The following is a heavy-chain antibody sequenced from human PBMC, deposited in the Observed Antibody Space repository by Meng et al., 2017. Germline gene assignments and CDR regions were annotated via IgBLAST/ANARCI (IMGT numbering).Heavy chain of an antibody. V-gene: IGHV3-30*16. Sequence: QVQVGESGGDVVPPGRSLTLSCAASGFIFINYEMHCVRQAPGKGLEWVACIRKDGSRKYYLGSVRGRFTISRDNSKNTLYLEMNSLRSEDTALYYCARDFDYWGQGTLVTVSS. J-gene: IGHJ4*02. CDR2: IRKDGSRK. CDR3: ARDFDY. CDR1: GFIFINYE.